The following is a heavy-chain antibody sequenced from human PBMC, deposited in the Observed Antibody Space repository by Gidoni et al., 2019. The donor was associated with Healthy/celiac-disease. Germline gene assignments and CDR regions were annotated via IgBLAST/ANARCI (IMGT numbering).Heavy chain of an antibody. Sequence: QTALNESAPTQVKPTETLTLTSTFSGFSLSTSGVGAGSIRQLQGKALDWLALINWDDDKRYSTSLKSRLTITKNTSKNQVVLTMNNMDPVDTATYYWADRSRGISTFDDWGQGTMVTVSS. CDR1: GFSLSTSGVG. CDR2: INWDDDK. V-gene: IGHV2-5*02. CDR3: ADRSRGISTFDD. J-gene: IGHJ4*02. D-gene: IGHD2-15*01.